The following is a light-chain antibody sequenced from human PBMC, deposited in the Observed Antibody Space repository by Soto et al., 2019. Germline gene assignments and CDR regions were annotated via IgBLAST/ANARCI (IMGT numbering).Light chain of an antibody. CDR2: EVR. J-gene: IGLJ2*01. CDR3: SSYTSSSTLV. CDR1: SSDVGGYNY. Sequence: QSALTQPASVSGSPGQSITISCTGTSSDVGGYNYVSWYQQHPGKAPKLMIYEVRNRLSGVSNRFSGSKSGNTASLTISGLQAEDEADYYCSSYTSSSTLVFGGGTKLTVL. V-gene: IGLV2-14*01.